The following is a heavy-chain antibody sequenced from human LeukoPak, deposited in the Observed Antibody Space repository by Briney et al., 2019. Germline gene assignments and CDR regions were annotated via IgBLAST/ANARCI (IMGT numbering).Heavy chain of an antibody. J-gene: IGHJ5*02. V-gene: IGHV4-34*01. CDR3: ARRTLSYCSSTTCYTTWFDP. CDR1: GGSFSGYS. Sequence: SETLSLTCGVYGGSFSGYSWSWIRQPPGKGLEWVGEINHSGSTSYNPSLKSRVTISVDTSKNQFSLKLNSVTAADTAVYYCARRTLSYCSSTTCYTTWFDPWGQGTLVTVSS. CDR2: INHSGST. D-gene: IGHD2-2*02.